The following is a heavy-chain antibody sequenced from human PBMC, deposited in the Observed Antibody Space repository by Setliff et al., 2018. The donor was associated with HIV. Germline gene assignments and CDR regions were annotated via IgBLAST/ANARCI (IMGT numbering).Heavy chain of an antibody. CDR1: GGPLSRNF. CDR3: ARHHPSVAVAGPFDR. D-gene: IGHD6-19*01. J-gene: IGHJ4*02. CDR2: IFYSGST. V-gene: IGHV4-59*08. Sequence: LSLTCTVSGGPLSRNFWSWIRQTPGKGLEWIGYIFYSGSTNYNPSLKSRVTISVDTSNNQFSLKLTSVTAADTAVYYCARHHPSVAVAGPFDRWGQGALVTVSS.